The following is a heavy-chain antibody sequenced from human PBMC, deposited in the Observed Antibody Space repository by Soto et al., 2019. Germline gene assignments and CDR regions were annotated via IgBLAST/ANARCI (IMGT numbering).Heavy chain of an antibody. V-gene: IGHV3-33*01. Sequence: GGSLRLSCAASGFTFSSYCMHWVRQAPGKGLEWVAVIWYDGSNKYYADSVKGRFTISRDNSKNTLYLQMNSLRAEDTAVYYCARDQEGKRYSSGWSLNGFDYWGQGTLVTVSS. CDR2: IWYDGSNK. J-gene: IGHJ4*02. CDR3: ARDQEGKRYSSGWSLNGFDY. CDR1: GFTFSSYC. D-gene: IGHD6-19*01.